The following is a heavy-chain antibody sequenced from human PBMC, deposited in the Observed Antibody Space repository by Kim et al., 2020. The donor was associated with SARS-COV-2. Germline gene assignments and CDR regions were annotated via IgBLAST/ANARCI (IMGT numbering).Heavy chain of an antibody. V-gene: IGHV4-61*01. CDR1: GDSVSSGLYY. CDR2: IYYTGTT. Sequence: SETLSLTCGVSGDSVSSGLYYWSWVRQPPGKGLEYIGWIYYTGTTNYNPSLRGRVTTSIDMSKNQFSLRLTSVTAADTALYYCVRLPDCGGERARFDVWGRGTPVTVSS. D-gene: IGHD2-21*01. CDR3: VRLPDCGGERARFDV. J-gene: IGHJ2*01.